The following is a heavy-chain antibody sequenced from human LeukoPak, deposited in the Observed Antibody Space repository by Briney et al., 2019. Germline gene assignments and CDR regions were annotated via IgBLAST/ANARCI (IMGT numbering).Heavy chain of an antibody. CDR2: INTNTGNP. V-gene: IGHV7-4-1*02. J-gene: IGHJ4*02. CDR1: GYTFTNYD. CDR3: ARELGTAMVTSGELPL. D-gene: IGHD5-18*01. Sequence: ASVKVSCKASGYTFTNYDINWVRQASGQGLEWMGWINTNTGNPTYGQGFTGRFVFSLDTSVSTAYLQISSLKAEDTAVYYCARELGTAMVTSGELPLWGQGTLVTVSS.